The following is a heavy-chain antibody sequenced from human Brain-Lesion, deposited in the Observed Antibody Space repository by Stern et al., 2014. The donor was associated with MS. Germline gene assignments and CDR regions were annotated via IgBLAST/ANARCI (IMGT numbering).Heavy chain of an antibody. CDR3: ARELPDLNAFDI. CDR2: IYHSGGT. D-gene: IGHD1-14*01. J-gene: IGHJ3*02. V-gene: IGHV4-4*02. Sequence: VQLVQSGPGLVKPSGTLSLTCAVSGGSISSSNWWSWVRQSPGKGLEWIGGIYHSGGTKYSPSFESRVIISVDKSKNQFSLKLRYVPAADTAVYYCARELPDLNAFDIWGQGTMVTVSS. CDR1: GGSISSSNW.